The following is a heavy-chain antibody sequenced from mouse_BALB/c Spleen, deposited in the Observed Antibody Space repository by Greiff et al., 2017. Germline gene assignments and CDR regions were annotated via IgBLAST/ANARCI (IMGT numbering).Heavy chain of an antibody. CDR3: ARSDYSPWFAY. V-gene: IGHV14-3*02. J-gene: IGHJ3*01. D-gene: IGHD2-12*01. CDR1: GFNIKDTY. CDR2: IDPANGNT. Sequence: VQLQQSGAELVKPGASVKLSCTASGFNIKDTYMHWVKQRPEQGLEWIGRIDPANGNTKYDPKFQGKATITADTSSNTAYLQLSSLTSEDTAVYYCARSDYSPWFAYWGQGTLVTVSA.